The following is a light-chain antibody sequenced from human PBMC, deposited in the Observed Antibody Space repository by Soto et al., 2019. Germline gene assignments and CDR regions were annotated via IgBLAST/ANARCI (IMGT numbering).Light chain of an antibody. CDR2: DTS. CDR1: QSVTTF. J-gene: IGKJ2*01. Sequence: EIVLTQSPATLSLSPGDRATLSCRASQSVTTFLAWYQQRPGQSPRLLIYDTSNRATGIPARFTGSGSVTNFTRTISGLEPEDFAVYYCQQRDRWPPVYTFGQGTKVEIK. CDR3: QQRDRWPPVYT. V-gene: IGKV3-11*01.